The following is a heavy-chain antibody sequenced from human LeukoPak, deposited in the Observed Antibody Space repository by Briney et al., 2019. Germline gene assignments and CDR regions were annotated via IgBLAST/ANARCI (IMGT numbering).Heavy chain of an antibody. D-gene: IGHD4-17*01. V-gene: IGHV3-48*04. Sequence: GSLRLSCAASGFTLSRYNLHWVRQAPGKGLEWVSYISSSGSSIYYADSVKGRFTISRDNAKNSLYLQMNSLRAEDTAVYFCARGRDYFYFDYWGQGTLVTASS. J-gene: IGHJ4*02. CDR1: GFTLSRYN. CDR3: ARGRDYFYFDY. CDR2: ISSSGSSI.